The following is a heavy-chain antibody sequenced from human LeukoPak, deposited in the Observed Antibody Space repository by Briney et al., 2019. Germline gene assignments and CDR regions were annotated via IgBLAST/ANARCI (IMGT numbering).Heavy chain of an antibody. CDR2: ISVTGRT. CDR1: GGSISSTNW. CDR3: SRESGAFCPFGY. Sequence: ETSETLSLTCGVSGGSISSTNWWSWVRQPPGQGLARIGEISVTGRTNYNPSLNGRVTMSLDESSNHLSLSLTSVTAADTAIYYCSRESGAFCPFGYWGQGTLVIVPP. V-gene: IGHV4-4*02. D-gene: IGHD1-26*01. J-gene: IGHJ4*02.